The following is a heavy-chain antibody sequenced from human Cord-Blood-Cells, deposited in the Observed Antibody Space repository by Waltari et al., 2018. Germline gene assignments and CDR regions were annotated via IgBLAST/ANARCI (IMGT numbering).Heavy chain of an antibody. J-gene: IGHJ4*02. CDR3: AREAGDFWSGYQYYFDY. V-gene: IGHV1-69*09. CDR2: IIPIRGIA. CDR1: GGTFSSYA. Sequence: QVQLVQSGAEVKKPGSSVKVSCKASGGTFSSYAISWVRQAPGQGLEWMGRIIPIRGIANYAQKFQGRVTITADKSTSTAYMELSSLRSEDTAVYYCAREAGDFWSGYQYYFDYWGQGTLVTVSS. D-gene: IGHD3-3*01.